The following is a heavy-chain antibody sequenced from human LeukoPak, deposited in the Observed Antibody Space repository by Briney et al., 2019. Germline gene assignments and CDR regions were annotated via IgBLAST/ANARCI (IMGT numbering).Heavy chain of an antibody. Sequence: SETLSLTCTVSGGSISSHYWSWIRQPPGKGLEWIRYIYYSGSTNYNPSLKSRVTISVDTSKNQSSLKLSSVTAADTAVYYCARVFGYSSSWYLDYWGQGTLVTVSS. D-gene: IGHD6-13*01. CDR3: ARVFGYSSSWYLDY. J-gene: IGHJ4*02. CDR2: IYYSGST. V-gene: IGHV4-59*11. CDR1: GGSISSHY.